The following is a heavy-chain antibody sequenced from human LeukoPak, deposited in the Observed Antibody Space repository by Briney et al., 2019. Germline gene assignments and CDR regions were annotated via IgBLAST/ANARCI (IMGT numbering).Heavy chain of an antibody. CDR2: IYYSGST. CDR1: GGSISSSSYY. D-gene: IGHD2/OR15-2a*01. V-gene: IGHV4-39*01. J-gene: IGHJ4*02. CDR3: ARLYRGRSKALSDY. Sequence: PSETLSLTCTVSGGSISSSSYYWGWLRQPPGKGLEWIGSIYYSGSTYYNPSLKSRVTISVDTSKNQFSLKLGSVTAADTAVYYCARLYRGRSKALSDYWGQGTLVTVSS.